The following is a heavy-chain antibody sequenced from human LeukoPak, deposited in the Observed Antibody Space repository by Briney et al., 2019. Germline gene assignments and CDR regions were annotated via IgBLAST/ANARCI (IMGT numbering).Heavy chain of an antibody. CDR1: GGSISSYY. CDR2: IHYSGTT. CDR3: ARGSDYYGSGSYTY. V-gene: IGHV4-59*01. Sequence: PSETLSLTCTVSGGSISSYYWSWIRQPPGKGLEWIGFIHYSGTTNYNPSLKSRVSISLDMSKIQFSLELSSVTAADTAVYYCARGSDYYGSGSYTYWGQGTLVTVSS. D-gene: IGHD3-10*01. J-gene: IGHJ4*02.